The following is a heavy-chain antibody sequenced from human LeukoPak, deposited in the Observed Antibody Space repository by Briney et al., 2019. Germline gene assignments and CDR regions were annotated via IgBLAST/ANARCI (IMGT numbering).Heavy chain of an antibody. Sequence: GRSLRLSCAASGFTFSSYGMHWVRQAPGKGLEGVAVISYDGSNKYYADSVKGRFTISRDNSKNTLYLQMNSLRAEDTAVYYCAREMYYYDSSGYYPFDYWGQGTLVTVSS. CDR1: GFTFSSYG. J-gene: IGHJ4*02. CDR2: ISYDGSNK. V-gene: IGHV3-30*03. CDR3: AREMYYYDSSGYYPFDY. D-gene: IGHD3-22*01.